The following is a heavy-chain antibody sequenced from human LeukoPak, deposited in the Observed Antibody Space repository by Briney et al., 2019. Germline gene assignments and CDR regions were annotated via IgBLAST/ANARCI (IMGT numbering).Heavy chain of an antibody. CDR3: ARAPIPGYGHYYFDY. CDR1: GGSISTYY. D-gene: IGHD5-18*01. Sequence: KPSETLSLTCTVSGGSISTYYWSWIRQPPGKGLEWIGYIYYSGNTNYNPSLKSRVTISVDTSKNQFSLKLTSVTAADTAAYYCARAPIPGYGHYYFDYWGQGTLVTVSS. CDR2: IYYSGNT. V-gene: IGHV4-59*08. J-gene: IGHJ4*02.